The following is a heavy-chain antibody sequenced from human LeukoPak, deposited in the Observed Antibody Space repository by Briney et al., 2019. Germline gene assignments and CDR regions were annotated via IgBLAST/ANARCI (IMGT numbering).Heavy chain of an antibody. Sequence: PSETLSLTCTVSGGSISSGDYSWSWIRQPPGKGLEWIGYIYYRGSTYYNPSLKSRVIISVDTSKNQFSLKLSSVTAADTAVYYCASRRITIFGSVGYFQHWGQGTLVTVSS. D-gene: IGHD3-3*01. CDR1: GGSISSGDYS. V-gene: IGHV4-30-4*01. J-gene: IGHJ1*01. CDR3: ASRRITIFGSVGYFQH. CDR2: IYYRGST.